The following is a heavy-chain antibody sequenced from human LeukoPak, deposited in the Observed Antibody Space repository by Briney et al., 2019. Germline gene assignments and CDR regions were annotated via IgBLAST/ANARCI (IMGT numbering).Heavy chain of an antibody. CDR2: INPNSGGT. CDR1: GYTLTGYY. D-gene: IGHD3-10*01. V-gene: IGHV1-2*02. Sequence: ASVKVSCKASGYTLTGYYMHWVRQAPGQGLEWMGWINPNSGGTNYAQKFQGRVTMTRDTSISTAYMELSRLRSDDTAVYYCARARWFGESAYDYWGQGTLVTVSS. J-gene: IGHJ4*02. CDR3: ARARWFGESAYDY.